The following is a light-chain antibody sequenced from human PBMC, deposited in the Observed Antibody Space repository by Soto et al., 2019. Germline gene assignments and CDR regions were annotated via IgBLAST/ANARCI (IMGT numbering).Light chain of an antibody. CDR1: QSVSSIY. CDR2: GAS. Sequence: EIVLTQSPGTLSLSPGERATLSCRASQSVSSIYLAWYQQKPGQAPRLLIYGASSRATGIPDRFGGSGSGTDFTLTISGLEPEDLAVYYCQQYGSSPTFGGGTKVEIK. J-gene: IGKJ4*01. V-gene: IGKV3-20*01. CDR3: QQYGSSPT.